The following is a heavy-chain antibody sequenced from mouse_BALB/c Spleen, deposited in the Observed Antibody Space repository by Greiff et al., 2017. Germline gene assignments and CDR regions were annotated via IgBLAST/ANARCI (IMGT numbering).Heavy chain of an antibody. CDR1: GFSLTSYG. J-gene: IGHJ4*01. CDR2: IWAGGST. Sequence: QVQLQESGPGLVAPSQSLSITCTVSGFSLTSYGVHWVRQPPGQGLEWLGVIWAGGSTNYNSALMSRLSISKDNSKSQVFLKMNSLQTDDTAMYYCARDYCRYDGELDYWGQGTSVTVSA. D-gene: IGHD2-14*01. V-gene: IGHV2-9*02. CDR3: ARDYCRYDGELDY.